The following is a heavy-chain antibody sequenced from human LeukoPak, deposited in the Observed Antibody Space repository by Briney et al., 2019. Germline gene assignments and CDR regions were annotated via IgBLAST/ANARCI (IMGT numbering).Heavy chain of an antibody. J-gene: IGHJ6*03. Sequence: SQTLSLTCTVSGGSISSGSYYWSWIRQPAGKGLEWIGRIYTSGSTNCNPSLKSRVTMSVDTSKNQFSLKLSSVTAADTAVYYCARIPYYYYYMDVWGKGTTVTVSS. V-gene: IGHV4-61*02. CDR2: IYTSGST. CDR1: GGSISSGSYY. CDR3: ARIPYYYYYMDV.